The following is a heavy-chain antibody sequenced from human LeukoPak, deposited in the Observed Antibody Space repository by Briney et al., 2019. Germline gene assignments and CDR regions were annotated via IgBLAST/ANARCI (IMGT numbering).Heavy chain of an antibody. CDR3: ARGGRWLHTNWFDP. D-gene: IGHD5-24*01. CDR2: IYYSGST. Sequence: NASETLSLTCTVSGGSTSSYYWSWIWQPPGKGLEWIGYIYYSGSTNYNPSLKSRVTISVDTSKNQFSLKLSSVTAADTAVYYCARGGRWLHTNWFDPWGQGTLVTVSS. CDR1: GGSTSSYY. V-gene: IGHV4-59*01. J-gene: IGHJ5*02.